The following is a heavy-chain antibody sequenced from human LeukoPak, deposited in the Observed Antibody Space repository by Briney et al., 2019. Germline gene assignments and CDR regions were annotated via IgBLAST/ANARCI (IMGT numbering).Heavy chain of an antibody. D-gene: IGHD6-19*01. J-gene: IGHJ4*02. CDR3: ARDGVVDSSGWYVDY. CDR2: LSYDGTKK. CDR1: GFTFNNYP. Sequence: PGRSLRLSCAASGFTFNNYPMHWVRQAPGKGLEWVALLSYDGTKKYYADSVKGRFTISRDNAKNSVYLQINSLRAEDTAVYYCARDGVVDSSGWYVDYWGQGTLVTVSS. V-gene: IGHV3-30*04.